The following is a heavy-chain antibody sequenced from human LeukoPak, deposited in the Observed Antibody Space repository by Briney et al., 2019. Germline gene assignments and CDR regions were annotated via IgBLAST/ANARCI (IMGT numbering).Heavy chain of an antibody. Sequence: GASVKVSCKASGYTFISYYMHWVRQAPGQGLEWMGIINPSGGSTNYAQKFQGRVTMTRDTSTSTVYMELSSLRSEDTAVYYCARSIRAVAYDFDYWGQGTLVTVSS. D-gene: IGHD6-19*01. J-gene: IGHJ4*02. V-gene: IGHV1-46*01. CDR2: INPSGGST. CDR1: GYTFISYY. CDR3: ARSIRAVAYDFDY.